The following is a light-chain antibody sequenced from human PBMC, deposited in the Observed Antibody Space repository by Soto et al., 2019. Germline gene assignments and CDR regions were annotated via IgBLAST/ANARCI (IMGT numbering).Light chain of an antibody. V-gene: IGKV1-5*03. J-gene: IGKJ1*01. Sequence: DIQMTQSPSTLSAAVGDRVTITCRASQTINTRLAWYQQKPGKAPKLLIYKASTLGSGVPSRFSGGGSGTEFTLTISSLQPDDFATYYCQQYNTYSRAFGQGTKVEIK. CDR2: KAS. CDR3: QQYNTYSRA. CDR1: QTINTR.